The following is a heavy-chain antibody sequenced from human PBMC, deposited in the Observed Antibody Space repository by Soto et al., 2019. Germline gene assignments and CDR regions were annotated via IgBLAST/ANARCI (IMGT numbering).Heavy chain of an antibody. CDR1: GGSISSGGYY. Sequence: QVQLQESGPGLVKPSQTLSLTCTVSGGSISSGGYYWSWIRQHPGKGLEWIGYIYYSGTTYYNPSLKSRVAISVDTSKDQFSLNLSSVTAADTAVYYCARSDGYNLDYWGQGTLVTVSS. CDR2: IYYSGTT. V-gene: IGHV4-31*03. CDR3: ARSDGYNLDY. J-gene: IGHJ4*02. D-gene: IGHD5-12*01.